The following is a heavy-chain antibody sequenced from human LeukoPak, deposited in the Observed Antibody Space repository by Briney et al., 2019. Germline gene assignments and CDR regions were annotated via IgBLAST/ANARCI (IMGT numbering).Heavy chain of an antibody. V-gene: IGHV4-59*01. CDR3: AREVWGYGMDV. J-gene: IGHJ6*02. CDR2: IYYMGGA. Sequence: SETLSLTCAVSGGSISSYYWSWIRQPPGKGLEWVGYIYYMGGANYNTYLKSRVALSVDASKNQSSLKLSSVTAADTAVYYCAREVWGYGMDVWGQGTTVTVSS. D-gene: IGHD3-16*01. CDR1: GGSISSYY.